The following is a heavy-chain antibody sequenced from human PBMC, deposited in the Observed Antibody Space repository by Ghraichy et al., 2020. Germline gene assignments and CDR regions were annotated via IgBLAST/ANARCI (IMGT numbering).Heavy chain of an antibody. J-gene: IGHJ5*02. CDR2: ISSGSSTI. Sequence: LSLTCAASGFTFSIYSMNWVRQAPGKGLDWVSYISSGSSTIYYADSVKGRFTISRDNAKNSLYLQMNSLRDEDTAVYYCARGLGASGSYYKRHWFDPWGQGTLVTVSS. CDR3: ARGLGASGSYYKRHWFDP. V-gene: IGHV3-48*02. CDR1: GFTFSIYS. D-gene: IGHD3-10*01.